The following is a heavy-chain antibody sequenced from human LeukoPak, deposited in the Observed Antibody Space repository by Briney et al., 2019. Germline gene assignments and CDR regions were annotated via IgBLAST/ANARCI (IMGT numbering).Heavy chain of an antibody. CDR2: IRYDGSNK. V-gene: IGHV3-30*02. CDR1: GFTLSSYG. CDR3: AKDARIIVVVPAAPFDY. J-gene: IGHJ4*02. Sequence: PGGSLRLSCAASGFTLSSYGMHWVRQAPGKGLEWVAFIRYDGSNKYYADSVKGRFTISRDNSKNTLYLQMNSLRAEDTAVYYCAKDARIIVVVPAAPFDYWGQGTLVTVSS. D-gene: IGHD2-2*01.